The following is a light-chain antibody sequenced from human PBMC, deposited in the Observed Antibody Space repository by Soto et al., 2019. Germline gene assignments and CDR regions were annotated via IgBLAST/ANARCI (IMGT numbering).Light chain of an antibody. CDR1: QSISGR. CDR3: QHYNSERT. Sequence: DIQMTQSPSTLSASVGDRVTITCRASQSISGRLAWYQQKPGKAPKLLIYAASSLESGVPSRCSGSGSETEFILTISSLQPDDFATYYCQHYNSERTFGQGTKVEIK. V-gene: IGKV1-5*01. CDR2: AAS. J-gene: IGKJ1*01.